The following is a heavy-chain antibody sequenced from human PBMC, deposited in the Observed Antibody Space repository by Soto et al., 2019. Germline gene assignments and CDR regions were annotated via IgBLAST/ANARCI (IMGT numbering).Heavy chain of an antibody. Sequence: GESLKISCVRSGFSFSRYTVGWVRQVPGKGLEWMGVIHPGDSDTIYSPSFQGQVTISADKSISTAYLQWSSLKASDTAMYYCTLSYGDSYYYYYGMDVWGQGTTVTVSS. CDR1: GFSFSRYT. J-gene: IGHJ6*02. CDR2: IHPGDSDT. CDR3: TLSYGDSYYYYYGMDV. D-gene: IGHD4-17*01. V-gene: IGHV5-51*01.